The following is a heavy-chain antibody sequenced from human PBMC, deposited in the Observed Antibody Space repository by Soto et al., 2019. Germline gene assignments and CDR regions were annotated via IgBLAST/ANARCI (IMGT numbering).Heavy chain of an antibody. J-gene: IGHJ5*02. D-gene: IGHD6-19*01. CDR3: AKEGYIAVAGEDNWFDP. V-gene: IGHV3-30*18. Sequence: GGSLRLSCAASGFTFSSYGMHWVRQAPGKGLEWVAVISYDGSNKYYADSVKGRFTISRDNSKNTLYLQMNSLRAEDTAVYYCAKEGYIAVAGEDNWFDPWGQGTLVTVSS. CDR1: GFTFSSYG. CDR2: ISYDGSNK.